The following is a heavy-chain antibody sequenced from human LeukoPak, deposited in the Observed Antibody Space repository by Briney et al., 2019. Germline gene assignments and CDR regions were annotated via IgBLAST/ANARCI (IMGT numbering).Heavy chain of an antibody. CDR2: ITGSSSFI. Sequence: PGGSLRLSCAASGFTFSSYSMNWVRQAPGKGLEWVSSITGSSSFIYYADSVKGRFTISRDNAKNSLYLQMNSLRAEDTAVYYCARVSGTWTFDYWGQGTLVTVSS. CDR1: GFTFSSYS. D-gene: IGHD3/OR15-3a*01. J-gene: IGHJ4*02. CDR3: ARVSGTWTFDY. V-gene: IGHV3-21*01.